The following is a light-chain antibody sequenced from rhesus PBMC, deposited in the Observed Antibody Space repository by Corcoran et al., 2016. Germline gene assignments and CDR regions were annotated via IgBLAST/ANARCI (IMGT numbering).Light chain of an antibody. J-gene: IGKJ2*01. Sequence: DIQMTQSPSSLSASVGDRVTITYRASQGISSWVAWYQQKPGKAPKLLIYKGSSLQSGGPSRFSGSGSGTDFTRTSSSLQPEDFASYYFQQYNSAPYSFGQGTKVEVK. V-gene: IGKV1-21*01. CDR3: QQYNSAPYS. CDR1: QGISSW. CDR2: KGS.